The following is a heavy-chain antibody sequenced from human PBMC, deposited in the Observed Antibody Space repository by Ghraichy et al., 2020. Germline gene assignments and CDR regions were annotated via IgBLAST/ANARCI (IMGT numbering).Heavy chain of an antibody. V-gene: IGHV4-59*01. CDR3: ARDQGGYGDYVFDY. J-gene: IGHJ4*02. Sequence: GSVRLSCTVSGAAISSYYWTWIRQPPGEGLEWIGYIYSSGSPNYNPSLRGRVTMSADTSKNQVSLKLTSVTAADTAVYYCARDQGGYGDYVFDYWGQGTLVTVSS. D-gene: IGHD4-17*01. CDR2: IYSSGSP. CDR1: GAAISSYY.